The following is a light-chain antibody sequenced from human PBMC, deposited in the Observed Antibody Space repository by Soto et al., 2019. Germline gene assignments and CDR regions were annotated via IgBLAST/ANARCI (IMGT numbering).Light chain of an antibody. CDR1: QAIRND. Sequence: AIQMTQSPSSLSASVGDRVTITCRASQAIRNDLGWYQQKPGKAPRLLIYAISSLHSGVPSRFSGSGSGTDFTLTISSLQPEDFATYYCQQGFSRPRTFGLGTTVEVK. CDR3: QQGFSRPRT. V-gene: IGKV1-6*01. CDR2: AIS. J-gene: IGKJ1*01.